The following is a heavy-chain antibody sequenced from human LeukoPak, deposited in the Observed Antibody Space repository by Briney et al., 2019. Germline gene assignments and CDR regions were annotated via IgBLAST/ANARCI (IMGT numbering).Heavy chain of an antibody. CDR2: IIPILGIA. Sequence: GASVKVSCKASGGTFSSYAISWVRQAPGQGLEWMGRIIPILGIANYAQKFQDRVTITADKSTSTAYMELSSLRSEDTAVYYCAREDRDGYNNYYFDYWGQGTLVTVSS. CDR1: GGTFSSYA. CDR3: AREDRDGYNNYYFDY. V-gene: IGHV1-69*04. D-gene: IGHD5-24*01. J-gene: IGHJ4*02.